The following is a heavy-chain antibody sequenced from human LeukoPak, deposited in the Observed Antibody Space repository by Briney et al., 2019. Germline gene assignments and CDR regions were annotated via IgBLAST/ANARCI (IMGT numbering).Heavy chain of an antibody. V-gene: IGHV3-53*01. CDR3: ARTHSSGSNWGAFDI. CDR1: GFTVSSNY. Sequence: GGSLRLSCAASGFTVSSNYMSWVRQAPGKGLEWVSVIYSGGSTYYTDSVKGRFTISRDNSKNTLYLQMNSLRAEDTAVYYRARTHSSGSNWGAFDIWGQGTMVTVSS. D-gene: IGHD6-19*01. J-gene: IGHJ3*02. CDR2: IYSGGST.